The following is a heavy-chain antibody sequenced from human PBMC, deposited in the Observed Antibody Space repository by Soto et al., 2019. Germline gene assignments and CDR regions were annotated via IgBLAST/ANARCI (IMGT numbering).Heavy chain of an antibody. J-gene: IGHJ6*02. CDR1: GFTFSSYG. CDR2: IWYDGRNK. Sequence: QVQLVESGGGVVQPGRSLRLSCAASGFTFSSYGMHWVRQAPGKGLEWVAVIWYDGRNKYYADSVKGRFTISRDNSKNTLYLQMTSLRAEDTAVYYCAREGGHYYGSGSYREAYGMDVWGQGTTVTVSS. CDR3: AREGGHYYGSGSYREAYGMDV. D-gene: IGHD3-10*01. V-gene: IGHV3-33*01.